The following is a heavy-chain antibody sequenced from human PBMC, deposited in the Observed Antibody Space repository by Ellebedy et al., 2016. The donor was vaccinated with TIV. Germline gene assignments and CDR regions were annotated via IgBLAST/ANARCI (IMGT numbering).Heavy chain of an antibody. D-gene: IGHD5-12*01. J-gene: IGHJ4*02. CDR2: IYYTGTT. Sequence: SETLSLXXTVSGGSTNNYYWSWIRQPPGKGLEWLGFIYYTGTTVYNPSLNSRVTMSMDTSKNQFSLKLTSVAAADTAVYYCTREGYSGYAAGIDYWGQGSLVTVSS. V-gene: IGHV4-59*12. CDR1: GGSTNNYY. CDR3: TREGYSGYAAGIDY.